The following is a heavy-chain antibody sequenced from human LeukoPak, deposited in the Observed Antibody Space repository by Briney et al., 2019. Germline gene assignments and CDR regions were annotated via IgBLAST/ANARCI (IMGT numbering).Heavy chain of an antibody. Sequence: KSGGSLRLSCAASGFTFSDYYMSWIRQAPGRGLEWVSYISSGSTIYYADSVKGRFTISRDNAKNSLYLQMNSLRAEDTAVYYCARDMSDYDSSGYDNWGQGTLVTVSS. D-gene: IGHD3-22*01. V-gene: IGHV3-11*01. CDR1: GFTFSDYY. J-gene: IGHJ4*02. CDR3: ARDMSDYDSSGYDN. CDR2: ISSGSTI.